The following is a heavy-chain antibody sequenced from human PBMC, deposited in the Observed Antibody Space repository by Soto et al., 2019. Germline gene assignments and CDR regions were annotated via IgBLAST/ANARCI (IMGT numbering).Heavy chain of an antibody. J-gene: IGHJ4*02. V-gene: IGHV1-69*06. D-gene: IGHD3-16*01. CDR3: ARSSTTYSYKSRPYWPDKELDI. CDR2: IIPIFDAR. CDR1: GDTFSSHA. Sequence: SVKVSCKASGDTFSSHALSWVRQAPGQGLEWMGGIIPIFDARTYAQKFQGRVTISADKSTKTGYMELSSLTSEDTAVYYCARSSTTYSYKSRPYWPDKELDIWGQGTPVTVSS.